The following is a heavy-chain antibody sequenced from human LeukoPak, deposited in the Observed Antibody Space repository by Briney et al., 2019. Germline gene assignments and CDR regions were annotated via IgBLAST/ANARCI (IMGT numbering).Heavy chain of an antibody. CDR3: ASTLQLPGVVIYYYYGMDV. CDR1: GFTFSSYA. J-gene: IGHJ6*02. D-gene: IGHD3-22*01. V-gene: IGHV3-30*14. Sequence: GRSLRLSCAASGFTFSSYAMHWVRQAPGKGLEWVAVISYDGSNKYYADSVKGRFTISRDNSKNTLYLQTNSLRAEDTAVYYCASTLQLPGVVIYYYYGMDVWGQGTTVTVSS. CDR2: ISYDGSNK.